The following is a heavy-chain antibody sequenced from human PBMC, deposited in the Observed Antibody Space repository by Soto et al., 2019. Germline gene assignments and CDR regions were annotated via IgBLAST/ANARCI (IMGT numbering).Heavy chain of an antibody. J-gene: IGHJ4*02. V-gene: IGHV4-34*01. CDR3: ARGEWGHFDY. CDR1: GGSFSGYY. Sequence: QVQLQQWGAGLLKPSETLSLTCAVYGGSFSGYYWSWIRQPPGKGLEWIGEINHSGSTNYNPSLESRVTISVDTSKNQFSLKLSSVTAADTAVYYCARGEWGHFDYWGQGTLVTVSS. CDR2: INHSGST. D-gene: IGHD1-26*01.